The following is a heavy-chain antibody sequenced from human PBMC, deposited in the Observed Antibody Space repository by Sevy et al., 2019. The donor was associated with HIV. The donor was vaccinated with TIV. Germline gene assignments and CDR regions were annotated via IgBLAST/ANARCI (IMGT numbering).Heavy chain of an antibody. CDR1: GFSFNSYD. CDR2: IGSRGTTI. J-gene: IGHJ3*01. V-gene: IGHV3-48*03. CDR3: ARGRDDLGAFDV. Sequence: GGSLRLSCTASGFSFNSYDMNWVRQAPGKGLEWVAYIGSRGTTIYYADSVRGRFTISRDNAKNSLYLQINSLRAEDTAVYYCARGRDDLGAFDVWGQGTMVTVSS. D-gene: IGHD1-1*01.